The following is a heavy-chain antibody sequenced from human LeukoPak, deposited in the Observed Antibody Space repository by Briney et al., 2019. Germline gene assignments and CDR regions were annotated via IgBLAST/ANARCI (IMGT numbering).Heavy chain of an antibody. J-gene: IGHJ4*02. CDR2: INHSGST. CDR1: GVSFSGYY. CDR3: ASWCSGGRCYPKDY. V-gene: IGHV4-34*01. D-gene: IGHD2-15*01. Sequence: PSETLSLTCAVYGVSFSGYYWSWIRQPPGKGLEWIGEINHSGSTNYNPSLKSRVTISVDTSKNQFTLKLSSVTAADTAVYYCASWCSGGRCYPKDYWGQGALVTVSS.